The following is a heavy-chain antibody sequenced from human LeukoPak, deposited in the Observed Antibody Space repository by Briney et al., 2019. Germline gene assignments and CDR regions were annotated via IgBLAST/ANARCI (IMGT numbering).Heavy chain of an antibody. D-gene: IGHD4-17*01. CDR1: GGSISSGGYS. CDR3: ARLKATVSIHAYFDS. V-gene: IGHV4-30-4*07. J-gene: IGHJ4*02. CDR2: IYYSGST. Sequence: PSETLSLTCAVSGGSISSGGYSWSWIRQPPGKGLEWIGYIYYSGSTYYNPSLKSRVTISVDTFKNQFSLKLSSVTAADTAVYYCARLKATVSIHAYFDSWGQGTLVTVSS.